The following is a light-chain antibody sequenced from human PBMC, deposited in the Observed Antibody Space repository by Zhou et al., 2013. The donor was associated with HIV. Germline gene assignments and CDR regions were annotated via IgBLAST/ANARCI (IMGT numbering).Light chain of an antibody. J-gene: IGKJ5*01. CDR3: QQANNFLPIT. CDR1: QDIGSW. V-gene: IGKV1-12*01. Sequence: DIQMTQSPSSVSASVGDRVTIACRASQDIGSWVAWYQQIPGKAPKLLIYGTSSLHSGVPSRFSGSGSGTDFTLTISSLQPEDFATYYCQQANNFLPITFGQGTRLEMK. CDR2: GTS.